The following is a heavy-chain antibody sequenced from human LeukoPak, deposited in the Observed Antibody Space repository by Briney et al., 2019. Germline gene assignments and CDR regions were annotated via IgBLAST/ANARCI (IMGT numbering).Heavy chain of an antibody. CDR2: ISSSGSGK. Sequence: GGSLRLSCAASGFSFSSYEMTWVRQAPGKGLEWVSFISSSGSGKNYADSVKGRFTISRDNAKNSLYLQMNSLRADDTAVYYCAYRNNFEYWGQGALVTVSS. CDR1: GFSFSSYE. CDR3: AYRNNFEY. D-gene: IGHD1-26*01. J-gene: IGHJ4*02. V-gene: IGHV3-48*03.